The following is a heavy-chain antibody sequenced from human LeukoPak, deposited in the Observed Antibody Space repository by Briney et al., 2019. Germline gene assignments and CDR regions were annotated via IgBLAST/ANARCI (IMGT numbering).Heavy chain of an antibody. J-gene: IGHJ5*02. D-gene: IGHD3-9*01. Sequence: GASVKVSCKASGYTFTSYGISWVRQAPGQGLEWMGWISGYNGNTNYAQKLQGRVTMTTDTSTSTAYMELRSLRSDDTAVYYCARGLAGYYDILTGYYNPGNWFDPWGQGTLVTVSS. CDR3: ARGLAGYYDILTGYYNPGNWFDP. CDR2: ISGYNGNT. V-gene: IGHV1-18*01. CDR1: GYTFTSYG.